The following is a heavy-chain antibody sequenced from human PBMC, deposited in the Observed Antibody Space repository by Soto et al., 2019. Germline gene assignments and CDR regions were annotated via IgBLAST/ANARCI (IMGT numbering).Heavy chain of an antibody. CDR2: INTGSGYT. CDR1: GHTFSNYA. D-gene: IGHD2-8*02. J-gene: IGHJ4*02. Sequence: TVRVSCKTSGHTFSNYAISWVRQAPGQGLEWMGWINTGSGYTNYAHDRVTMTKDASTYTAYLEVTSLRSDDTAIYYCARDRVYTGGSDADYWGQGTLVTVSS. CDR3: ARDRVYTGGSDADY. V-gene: IGHV1-18*01.